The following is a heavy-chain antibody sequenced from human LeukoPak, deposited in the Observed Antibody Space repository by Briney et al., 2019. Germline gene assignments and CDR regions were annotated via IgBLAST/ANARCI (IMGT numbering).Heavy chain of an antibody. CDR3: ASSEWRHSSSWYKGAREGNDAFDI. V-gene: IGHV1-46*01. CDR2: INPSGGST. J-gene: IGHJ3*02. CDR1: GYTFTSYY. Sequence: ASVTVSCKASGYTFTSYYMHWVRQAPGQGLEWMGIINPSGGSTSYAQKFQGRVTMTRDTSTSTVYMELSSLRSEDTAVYYCASSEWRHSSSWYKGAREGNDAFDIWGQGTMVTVSS. D-gene: IGHD6-13*01.